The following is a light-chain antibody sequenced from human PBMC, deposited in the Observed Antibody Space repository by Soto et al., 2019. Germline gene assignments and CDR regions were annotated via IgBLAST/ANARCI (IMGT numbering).Light chain of an antibody. V-gene: IGKV1-5*01. CDR2: DVS. CDR3: QHYSHYSET. Sequence: DIQMTQSPSTLSASVGDRVTITCRASQSISAGLAWYQQRPGKAPTLLIYDVSSLPSGVPSRFGGSGSGTEFTLTISTLLPDDFATYYCQHYSHYSETFGQGTKVDIK. J-gene: IGKJ1*01. CDR1: QSISAG.